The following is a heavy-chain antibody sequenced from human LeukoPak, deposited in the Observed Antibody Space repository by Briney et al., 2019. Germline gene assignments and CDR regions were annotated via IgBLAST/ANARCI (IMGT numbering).Heavy chain of an antibody. D-gene: IGHD4-17*01. V-gene: IGHV3-9*01. CDR3: AKGSPDYGDYFDY. CDR2: ISWNSGSI. CDR1: GFTFDDYA. J-gene: IGHJ4*02. Sequence: GRSLRLSCAASGFTFDDYAMHWVRQAPGKGLEWVSGISWNSGSIGYADSVKGRFTISRDNAKNSLYLQMNSLRAEDTALYYCAKGSPDYGDYFDYWGQGTLVTVSS.